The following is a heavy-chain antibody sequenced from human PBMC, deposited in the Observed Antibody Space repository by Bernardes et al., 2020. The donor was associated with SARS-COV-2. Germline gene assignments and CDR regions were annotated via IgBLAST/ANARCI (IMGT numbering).Heavy chain of an antibody. J-gene: IGHJ6*02. CDR1: GFTFSNAW. Sequence: GGSLRLSCAASGFTFSNAWMSWVRQAPGKGLEWVGRIKSKTDGGTTDYAAPVKGRFTISRDDSKNTLYLQMNSLKTEDTAVYYCTSDGWYPTYYYYYGMDVWGQGTTVTVSS. V-gene: IGHV3-15*01. CDR2: IKSKTDGGTT. CDR3: TSDGWYPTYYYYYGMDV. D-gene: IGHD6-19*01.